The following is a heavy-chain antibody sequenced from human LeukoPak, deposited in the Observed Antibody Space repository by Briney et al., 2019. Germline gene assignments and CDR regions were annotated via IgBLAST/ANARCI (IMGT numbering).Heavy chain of an antibody. CDR2: IYPGDSDT. CDR1: GYSFTSYW. V-gene: IGHV5-51*01. Sequence: GESLKISCKGSGYSFTSYWIGWVRQMPGKGLEWMGIIYPGDSDTRYSPSFQGQVTISDDKSISTAYLQWSSLKASDTAMYYCARRYYDILTGPGAFDIWGQGTMVTVSS. CDR3: ARRYYDILTGPGAFDI. D-gene: IGHD3-9*01. J-gene: IGHJ3*02.